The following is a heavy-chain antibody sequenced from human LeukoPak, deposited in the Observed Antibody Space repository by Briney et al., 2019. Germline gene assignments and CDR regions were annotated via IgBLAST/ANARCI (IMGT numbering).Heavy chain of an antibody. D-gene: IGHD3-9*01. V-gene: IGHV3-23*01. J-gene: IGHJ4*02. CDR1: GFTFSNYV. Sequence: PGGSLRLSCAASGFTFSNYVMSWVRQAPGKGLEWVAALTSSSDTTYYGDSVKGRFTISRDNSKNTLYLQMNSLRAEDTAVYYCAKGRGYDILTGYPKGYDYWGQGTLVTVSS. CDR2: LTSSSDTT. CDR3: AKGRGYDILTGYPKGYDY.